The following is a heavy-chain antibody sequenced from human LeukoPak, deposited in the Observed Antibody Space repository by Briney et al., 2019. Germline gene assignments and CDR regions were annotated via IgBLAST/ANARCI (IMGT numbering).Heavy chain of an antibody. CDR1: GYTFTSYG. CDR3: ARDLVWTYDSSGYHDY. CDR2: ISAYNGNT. V-gene: IGHV1-18*01. J-gene: IGHJ4*02. Sequence: GASVKVSCKASGYTFTSYGISWVRQAPGQGLEWMGWISAYNGNTNYAQKLQGRVTTTTDTSTSTAYMELRSLRSDDTAVYYCARDLVWTYDSSGYHDYWGQGTLVTVSS. D-gene: IGHD3-22*01.